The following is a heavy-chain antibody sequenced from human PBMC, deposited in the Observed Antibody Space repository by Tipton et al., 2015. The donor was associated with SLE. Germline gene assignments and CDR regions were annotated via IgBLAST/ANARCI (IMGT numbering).Heavy chain of an antibody. J-gene: IGHJ4*02. CDR3: AKTGAFGVVGIWDY. V-gene: IGHV3-23*03. Sequence: SLRLSCAASGFTFSNYAMSWVRQAPGKGLEWVSVIYGGGISTYYSDSVKGRFTISRENFNDTPYLQMNSLRGEDTAVYYCAKTGAFGVVGIWDYWGQGTLVTVSS. D-gene: IGHD3-3*01. CDR1: GFTFSNYA. CDR2: IYGGGIST.